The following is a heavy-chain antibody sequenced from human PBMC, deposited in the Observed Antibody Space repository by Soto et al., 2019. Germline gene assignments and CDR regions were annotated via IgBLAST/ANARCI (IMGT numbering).Heavy chain of an antibody. CDR1: GFSLSTSGVG. V-gene: IGHV2-5*01. CDR2: IYWNDDK. Sequence: QITFKESGPTLVKPTQTLTLTCTVSGFSLSTSGVGVGWIRQPPGKALEWLALIYWNDDKRYSPSLKSRLTITKDASKNQVVLTMTNMDPVDTATYCCAHSTAYDYGSGSYSRWGQGTLGNVSS. J-gene: IGHJ4*02. D-gene: IGHD3-10*01. CDR3: AHSTAYDYGSGSYSR.